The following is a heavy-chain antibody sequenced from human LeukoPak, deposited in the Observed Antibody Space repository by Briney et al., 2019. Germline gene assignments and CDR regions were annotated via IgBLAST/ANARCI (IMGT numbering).Heavy chain of an antibody. CDR2: LSFDGDEK. CDR3: ARGGDAGNALDI. D-gene: IGHD3-10*01. J-gene: IGHJ3*02. Sequence: GGSLRLSCIASGFTFNTYSMHWVRQAPGKGLEWVAVLSFDGDEKHYADSVKGRFTISRDNSENTLYLQMNSLRAEDTAVYYCARGGDAGNALDIWGQGTMVTVSS. V-gene: IGHV3-30-3*01. CDR1: GFTFNTYS.